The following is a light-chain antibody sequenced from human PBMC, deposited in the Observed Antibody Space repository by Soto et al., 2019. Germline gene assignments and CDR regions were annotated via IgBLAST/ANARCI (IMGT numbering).Light chain of an antibody. J-gene: IGKJ1*01. CDR1: QSISSW. CDR3: QQYNSYSPGLWT. V-gene: IGKV1-5*01. CDR2: DAS. Sequence: DIQMTQSPSTLSASVGDRVTITCRASQSISSWLAWYQQKPGKAPKLLIYDASSLESGVPSRFSGSGSGTEFTLTISSLQPDDFATYYCQQYNSYSPGLWTFGQGTKVDIK.